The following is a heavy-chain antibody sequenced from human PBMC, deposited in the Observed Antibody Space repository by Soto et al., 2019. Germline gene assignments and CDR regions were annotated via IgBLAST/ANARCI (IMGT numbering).Heavy chain of an antibody. CDR3: ARVEDGDYGHFQH. CDR1: GDSISRYY. V-gene: IGHV4-59*01. Sequence: QVQLQESGPGLVKPSETLSLTCIVSGDSISRYYWSWIRQAPGKGLEWIGYISYSGGPKYNPSLTCRVTISMDPSKNQFSLKLTPVTAADTAVYYCARVEDGDYGHFQHWGQGTLITVSS. CDR2: ISYSGGP. J-gene: IGHJ1*01. D-gene: IGHD4-17*01.